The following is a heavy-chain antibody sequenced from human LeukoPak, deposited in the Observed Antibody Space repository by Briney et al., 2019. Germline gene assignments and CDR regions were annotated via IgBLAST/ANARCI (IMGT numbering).Heavy chain of an antibody. J-gene: IGHJ6*02. Sequence: ASVKVSCKVSGYTLTELSMHWVRQAPGKGLVWMGGFDPEDGETIYAQKFQGRVTMTEGTSTDTAYMELSSLRSEDTAVYYCATRSPNPHYYDTKNYYYYGMDVWGQGTTVTVSS. CDR3: ATRSPNPHYYDTKNYYYYGMDV. CDR1: GYTLTELS. CDR2: FDPEDGET. V-gene: IGHV1-24*01. D-gene: IGHD3-22*01.